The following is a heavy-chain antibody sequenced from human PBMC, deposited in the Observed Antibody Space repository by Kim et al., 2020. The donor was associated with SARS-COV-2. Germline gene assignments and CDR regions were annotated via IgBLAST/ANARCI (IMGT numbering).Heavy chain of an antibody. CDR3: ATYYYGSGSPTLDY. Sequence: ASVKVSCKVSGYTLTELSMHWVRQAPGKGLEWMGGFDPEDGETMYAQKFQGRVTMTEDTSTDTAYMELSSLRSEDTAVYYCATYYYGSGSPTLDYWGQGTLVTVSS. J-gene: IGHJ4*02. CDR1: GYTLTELS. D-gene: IGHD3-10*01. CDR2: FDPEDGET. V-gene: IGHV1-24*01.